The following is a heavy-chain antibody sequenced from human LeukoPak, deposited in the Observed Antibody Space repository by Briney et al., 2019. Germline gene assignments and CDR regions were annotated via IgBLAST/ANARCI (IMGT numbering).Heavy chain of an antibody. V-gene: IGHV3-21*01. D-gene: IGHD3-10*01. J-gene: IGHJ4*02. Sequence: GGSLRLSCAASGFTFSSFNMNWVRQAPGKAMEWVSSITSSGTHTFYADSVRGRSTISRDNAKNSLDLQMNSLRVEDTGIYYCVKVAKYYYGSETYYFFEHWGQGTPVTASS. CDR3: VKVAKYYYGSETYYFFEH. CDR2: ITSSGTHT. CDR1: GFTFSSFN.